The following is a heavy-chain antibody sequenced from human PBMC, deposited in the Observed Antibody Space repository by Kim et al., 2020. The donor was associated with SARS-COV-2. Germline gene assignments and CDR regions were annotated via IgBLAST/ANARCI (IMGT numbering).Heavy chain of an antibody. Sequence: GGSLRLSCAASGFTFSSYAMSWVRQAPGKGLEWVSAISGSGGSTYYADSVKGRFTISRDNSKNTLYLQMNSLRAEDTAVYYCAKVRAYYYGSGSYELDAFDIWGQGTMVTVSS. CDR2: ISGSGGST. J-gene: IGHJ3*02. V-gene: IGHV3-23*01. D-gene: IGHD3-10*01. CDR3: AKVRAYYYGSGSYELDAFDI. CDR1: GFTFSSYA.